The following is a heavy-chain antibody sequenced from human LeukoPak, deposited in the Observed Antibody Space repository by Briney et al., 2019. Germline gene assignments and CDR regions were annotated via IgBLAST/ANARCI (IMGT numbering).Heavy chain of an antibody. D-gene: IGHD3-16*01. J-gene: IGHJ4*02. CDR1: GFSLSTSGVG. CDR2: IYWNDDK. CDR3: AHSPRWKFGGKNYFDY. V-gene: IGHV2-5*01. Sequence: SGPTLVNPTQTLTLTCTFSGFSLSTSGVGVGWIRQPPGKALEWLALIYWNDDKRYSPSLKSRLTITKDTSKNQVVLTMTNMDPVDTATYYCAHSPRWKFGGKNYFDYWGQGTLVTVSS.